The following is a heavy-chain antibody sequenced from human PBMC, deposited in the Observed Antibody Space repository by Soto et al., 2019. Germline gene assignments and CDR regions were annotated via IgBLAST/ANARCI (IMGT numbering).Heavy chain of an antibody. CDR3: ARQNAEYFQN. J-gene: IGHJ1*01. V-gene: IGHV1-18*01. Sequence: QVQLVQSGVEVKKPGASVKVSCKASGYTFTTFGITWVRQAPGQGLQWMGWINAFNGNTNYAQKLQGRVTMTTDTSTSTAYMELRSLRSDDTAGYYCARQNAEYFQNWGQGTLVTVS. CDR2: INAFNGNT. CDR1: GYTFTTFG.